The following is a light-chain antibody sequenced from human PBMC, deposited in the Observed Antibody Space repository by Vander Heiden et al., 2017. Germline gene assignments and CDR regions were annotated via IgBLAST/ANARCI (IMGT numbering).Light chain of an antibody. CDR3: HQYDNLPYT. J-gene: IGKJ2*01. Sequence: DIQMTQSPSSLSASVGDRVTITCQASEDITIYLNWYQQKPGKAPQLLNYDTSNLETGVSSRFSGSGSGTYFTFTISSLQPEDIATYYCHQYDNLPYTFGQGTKLGIK. CDR2: DTS. V-gene: IGKV1-33*01. CDR1: EDITIY.